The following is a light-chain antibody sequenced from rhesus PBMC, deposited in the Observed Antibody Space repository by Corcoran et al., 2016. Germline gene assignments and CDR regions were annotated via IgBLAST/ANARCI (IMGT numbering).Light chain of an antibody. CDR1: SRDIGGYHY. CDR3: CPYAGIYTYI. Sequence: QAALTQPRSVSGSPGQSVTVSCTGGSRDIGGYHYFSWYQQHPGTAPKLMIYEVSNRPSGVSDRFSGSKSGNTASLTISGLQAEDEANYYCCPYAGIYTYIIGAGTRITV. V-gene: IGLV2-32*01. CDR2: EVS. J-gene: IGLJ1*01.